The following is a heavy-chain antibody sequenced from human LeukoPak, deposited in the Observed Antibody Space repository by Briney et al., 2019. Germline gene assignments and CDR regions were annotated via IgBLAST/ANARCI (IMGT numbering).Heavy chain of an antibody. D-gene: IGHD2-15*01. CDR3: VRDNPRCCGVVPANIDDY. Sequence: GGSLRLSCAASGFTVSSNYMSWVRQAPGKGLEWVAVISYDGSNKYYADSVKGRFTISRDNSKNSLYLQMHSLSAEDTAVYYCVRDNPRCCGVVPANIDDYWGQGTLVTVSS. CDR2: ISYDGSNK. J-gene: IGHJ4*02. V-gene: IGHV3-30*03. CDR1: GFTVSSNY.